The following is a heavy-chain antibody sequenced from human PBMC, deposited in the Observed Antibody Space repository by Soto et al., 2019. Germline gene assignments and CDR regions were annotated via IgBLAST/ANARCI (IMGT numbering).Heavy chain of an antibody. J-gene: IGHJ2*01. CDR3: ARDRGTIFGVVSAAGYFDL. CDR1: GGTFSSYT. Sequence: QVQLVQSGAEVKKPGSSVKVSCKASGGTFSSYTISWVRQAPGQGLEWMGRIIPILGIANYAQKFQGRVTITEDKSTSTAYMELSSLRSEDTAVYYCARDRGTIFGVVSAAGYFDLWGRGTLVTVSS. V-gene: IGHV1-69*02. D-gene: IGHD3-3*01. CDR2: IIPILGIA.